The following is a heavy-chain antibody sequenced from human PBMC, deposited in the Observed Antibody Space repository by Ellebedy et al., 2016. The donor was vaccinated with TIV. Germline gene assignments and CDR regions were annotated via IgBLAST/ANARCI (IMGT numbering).Heavy chain of an antibody. D-gene: IGHD3-22*01. Sequence: GESLKISCAASGFTFSSYGMHWVRQAPGKGLEWVAVIWYDGSNKYYADSVKGRFTISRDNSKNTLYLQMNSLRAEDTAVYYCARSSGYLPTDAFDIWGQGTMVTVSS. J-gene: IGHJ3*02. V-gene: IGHV3-33*01. CDR2: IWYDGSNK. CDR1: GFTFSSYG. CDR3: ARSSGYLPTDAFDI.